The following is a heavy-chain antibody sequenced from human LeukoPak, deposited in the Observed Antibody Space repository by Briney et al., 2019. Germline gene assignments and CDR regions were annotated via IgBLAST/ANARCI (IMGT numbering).Heavy chain of an antibody. CDR3: ARNGGAREAHLENFDL. CDR2: INHSGST. J-gene: IGHJ2*01. Sequence: SETLSLTRTVSGGSISSYYWSWTRQPQGKGLEWIGEINHSGSTNYNPSLKSRVTISVDTSKNQFSLKLSSVTAADTAVYYCARNGGAREAHLENFDLRGRGTLVTVSS. V-gene: IGHV4-34*01. D-gene: IGHD6-6*01. CDR1: GGSISSYY.